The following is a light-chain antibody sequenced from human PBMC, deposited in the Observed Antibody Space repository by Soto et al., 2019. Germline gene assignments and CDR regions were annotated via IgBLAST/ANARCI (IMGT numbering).Light chain of an antibody. CDR3: MQALQGFT. CDR1: QSLLHTNGYHY. CDR2: LGS. V-gene: IGKV2-28*01. J-gene: IGKJ3*01. Sequence: EPASISCRSSQSLLHTNGYHYLAWYLQKPGQSPQPLIFLGSNRASGVPDKFSGSGSGTDFTLKISRVEAEDVGVYYCMQALQGFTFGPGTKVDLK.